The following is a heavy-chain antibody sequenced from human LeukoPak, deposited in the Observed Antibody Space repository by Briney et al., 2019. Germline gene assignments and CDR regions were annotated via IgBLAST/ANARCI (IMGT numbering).Heavy chain of an antibody. V-gene: IGHV1-2*06. CDR1: GYTFTGYY. D-gene: IGHD6-13*01. CDR2: INPNSGGT. CDR3: ARSRHSSSWYGFSY. J-gene: IGHJ4*02. Sequence: ASVKVSCKASGYTFTGYYMHWVRQAPGQGLEWMGRINPNSGGTNYAQKFQGRVTMTRDTSISTAYMELSRLRSDDTAVYYCARSRHSSSWYGFSYWGQGTLVTVSS.